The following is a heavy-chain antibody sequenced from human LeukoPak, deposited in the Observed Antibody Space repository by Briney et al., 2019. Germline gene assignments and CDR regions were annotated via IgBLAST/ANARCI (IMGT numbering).Heavy chain of an antibody. CDR2: IYYSGST. Sequence: SETLSLTCTVSGGSISGSSYYWGWIRQPPGKGLEWIGSIYYSGSTYYNPSLKSRVTISVDTSKNQFSLKLNSVTAADTAVYYCAALRITGTSEHYYYYGMDVWGQGTTVTVSS. D-gene: IGHD1-20*01. J-gene: IGHJ6*02. CDR1: GGSISGSSYY. CDR3: AALRITGTSEHYYYYGMDV. V-gene: IGHV4-39*07.